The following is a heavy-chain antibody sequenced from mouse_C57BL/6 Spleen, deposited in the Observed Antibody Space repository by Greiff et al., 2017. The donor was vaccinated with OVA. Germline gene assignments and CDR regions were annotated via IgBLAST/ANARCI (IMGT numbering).Heavy chain of an antibody. J-gene: IGHJ4*01. CDR3: ARGYYGSSYEDAMDY. CDR2: INPSTGGT. D-gene: IGHD1-1*01. CDR1: GYSFTGYY. Sequence: VQLQQSGPELVKPGASVKISCKASGYSFTGYYMNWVKQSPEKSLEWIGEINPSTGGTTYTQNLKAKATLTVDKSSSKAYMQLKSLTSEDSAVYYCARGYYGSSYEDAMDYWGQGTSVTVSS. V-gene: IGHV1-42*01.